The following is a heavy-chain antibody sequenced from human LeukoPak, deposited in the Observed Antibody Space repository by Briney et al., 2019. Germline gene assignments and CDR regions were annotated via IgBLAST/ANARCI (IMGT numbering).Heavy chain of an antibody. CDR1: GGSISSGSYY. CDR3: ARVLRYGWFDP. J-gene: IGHJ5*02. CDR2: IYTSGST. V-gene: IGHV4-61*02. D-gene: IGHD5-18*01. Sequence: SETLSLTCTVSGGSISSGSYYWSWIRQPAGKGLEWIGRIYTSGSTNYNPSLKSRVTISVDTSKNQFSPKLSSVTAADTAVYYCARVLRYGWFDPWGQGTLVTVSS.